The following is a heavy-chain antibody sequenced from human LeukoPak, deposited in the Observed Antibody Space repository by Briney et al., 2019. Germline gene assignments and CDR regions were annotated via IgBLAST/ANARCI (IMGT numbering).Heavy chain of an antibody. CDR2: THYIEST. V-gene: IGHV4-59*12. Sequence: SETLSLTCTVSDGSITNYYWSWIRQPPGEGLEWIGYTHYIESTTYNPSLKSRVTMSVDTSKHQISLKLSFVTAADTAVYYCARNPTVATSRSWFDPCGQGTLVTVSS. J-gene: IGHJ5*02. CDR1: DGSITNYY. D-gene: IGHD6-19*01. CDR3: ARNPTVATSRSWFDP.